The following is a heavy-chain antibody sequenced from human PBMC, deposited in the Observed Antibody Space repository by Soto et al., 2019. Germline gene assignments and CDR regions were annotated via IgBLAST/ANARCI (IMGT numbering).Heavy chain of an antibody. Sequence: GASVKVSCKASGVTFSSYAISWVRQAPGQGLEWMGGIIPIFGTANYAQKFQGRVTITADESTSTAYMELSSLRSEDTAVYYCARPRLGIAALYGMDVWGQGTTVTVSS. V-gene: IGHV1-69*13. D-gene: IGHD6-13*01. CDR1: GVTFSSYA. CDR2: IIPIFGTA. J-gene: IGHJ6*02. CDR3: ARPRLGIAALYGMDV.